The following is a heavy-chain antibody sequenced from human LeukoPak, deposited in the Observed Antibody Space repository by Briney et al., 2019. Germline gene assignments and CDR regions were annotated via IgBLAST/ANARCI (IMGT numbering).Heavy chain of an antibody. V-gene: IGHV3-48*02. CDR2: ISFTTTV. CDR1: GFTFSSYA. J-gene: IGHJ4*02. D-gene: IGHD5-24*01. Sequence: GGSLALSCAASGFTFSSYAMTWVRQAPGKGPEWISYISFTTTVYYADSVKGRFTVSRDDAKNSLFLQMNSLRDEDTAMFYCARVGDGHSVNYLDLWGQGTLVTVSS. CDR3: ARVGDGHSVNYLDL.